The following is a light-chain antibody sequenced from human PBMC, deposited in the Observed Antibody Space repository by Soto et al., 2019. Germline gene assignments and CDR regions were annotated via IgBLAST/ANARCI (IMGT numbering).Light chain of an antibody. J-gene: IGKJ1*01. CDR1: QGIRND. Sequence: DIQLTQSPSSLSASVGDRVSFTCRASQGIRNDLAWFQQKAGKAPRRLIYGASSLQSGVPNRCSGSGSGTEFTLTIDSLQPEDFAVYYCLQYNDYPRTFGQGTKVEMK. CDR3: LQYNDYPRT. CDR2: GAS. V-gene: IGKV1-17*01.